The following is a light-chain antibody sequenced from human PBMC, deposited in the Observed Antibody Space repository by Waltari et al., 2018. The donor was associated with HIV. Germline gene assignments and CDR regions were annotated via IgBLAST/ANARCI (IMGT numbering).Light chain of an antibody. J-gene: IGKJ2*01. Sequence: DIQMTQSPSSLSASVGDRIRHTCRASQDISKYLAWFQQKPGEAPKSLIFDASSLQSGVPSKFSGSGSGTDFTLTISSLQPEDFATYYCQQYHSYPYTFGQGTKLES. CDR2: DAS. V-gene: IGKV1-16*02. CDR3: QQYHSYPYT. CDR1: QDISKY.